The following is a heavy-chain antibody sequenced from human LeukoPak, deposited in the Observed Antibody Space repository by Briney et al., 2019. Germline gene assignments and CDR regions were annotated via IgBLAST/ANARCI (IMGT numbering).Heavy chain of an antibody. Sequence: WVRQPPGKGLEWIGSIYYSGSTYYNPSLKSRVTISVDTSKNQFFLKLSSVTAADTAVYYCARRLEDIVVVPAAFDAFDIWGQGTMVTVPS. V-gene: IGHV4-39*01. D-gene: IGHD2-2*01. CDR2: IYYSGST. CDR3: ARRLEDIVVVPAAFDAFDI. J-gene: IGHJ3*02.